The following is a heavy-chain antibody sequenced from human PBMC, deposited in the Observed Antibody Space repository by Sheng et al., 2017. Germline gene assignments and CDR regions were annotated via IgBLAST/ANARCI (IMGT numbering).Heavy chain of an antibody. Sequence: QVQLVESGGGVVQPGRSLRLSCETSGFTFSSSSMHWVRQAPGKGLEWVSNIWYDGSVEYYSDSVKGRFTISRDDARDSLYLQMNNLRVEDTAVYFCARDRWNDYWGQGTLVTVSS. CDR3: ARDRWNDY. J-gene: IGHJ4*02. V-gene: IGHV3-33*08. D-gene: IGHD1-1*01. CDR2: IWYDGSVE. CDR1: GFTFSSSS.